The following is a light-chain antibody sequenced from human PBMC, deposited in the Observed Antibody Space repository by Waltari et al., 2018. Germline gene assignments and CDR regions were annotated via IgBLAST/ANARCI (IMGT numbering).Light chain of an antibody. V-gene: IGKV1-5*03. CDR2: KAS. CDR1: QRISSW. J-gene: IGKJ2*01. CDR3: QQYNSYSYT. Sequence: DIQMTQSPPTLSASVGDRVTITYLAIQRISSWLAWYQQKPGKAPKLLIYKASSLQSGVPSRFSGSGSGTEFTLTISSLQPDDFATYYYQQYNSYSYTFGQGTKLEIK.